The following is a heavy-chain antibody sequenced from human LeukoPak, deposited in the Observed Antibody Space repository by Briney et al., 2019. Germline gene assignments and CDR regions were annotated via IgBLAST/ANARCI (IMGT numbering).Heavy chain of an antibody. V-gene: IGHV4-39*01. J-gene: IGHJ4*02. Sequence: PSETLSLTCTVSGGSISSSSYYWGWIRQPPGKGLEWIGSIYYSGSTYYNPSLKSRVTISVDTSKNQFSLKLSSVTAADTAVYYCARRWGYYQVFDYWGQGTLVTVSS. D-gene: IGHD3-22*01. CDR1: GGSISSSSYY. CDR3: ARRWGYYQVFDY. CDR2: IYYSGST.